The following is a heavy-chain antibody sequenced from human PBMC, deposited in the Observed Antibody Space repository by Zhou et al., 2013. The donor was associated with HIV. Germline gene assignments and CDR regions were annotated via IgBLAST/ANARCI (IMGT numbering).Heavy chain of an antibody. D-gene: IGHD3-3*01. CDR2: IYISGST. J-gene: IGHJ4*03. CDR3: ARNDFWSGYYDGDY. V-gene: IGHV4-61*09. CDR1: GGSISSGSYS. Sequence: QVQLQESGPGLVKPSQTLSLTCSVSGGSISSGSYSWSWVRQPAGKGLEWIGHIYISGSTNYNPSLKSRVSISVHTSKNQFSLKLSSVTAADTAVYYCARNDFWSGYYDGDYVGPGTLVTVSS.